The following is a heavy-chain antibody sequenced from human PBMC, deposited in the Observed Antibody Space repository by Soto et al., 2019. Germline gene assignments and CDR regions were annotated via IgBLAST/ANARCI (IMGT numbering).Heavy chain of an antibody. CDR3: AKDQGQWLPPEDY. CDR2: ISGGGART. CDR1: GFTFSNYA. V-gene: IGHV3-23*01. D-gene: IGHD6-19*01. Sequence: EVQLLESGGGLVQPGGSLRLSCAASGFTFSNYAMSWVRQAPGKGLEWVSGISGGGARTYYVDSVKGRFTISRDNSKNTLYLQMNSLRGEDTAVYYCAKDQGQWLPPEDYWGQGTLVTVSS. J-gene: IGHJ4*02.